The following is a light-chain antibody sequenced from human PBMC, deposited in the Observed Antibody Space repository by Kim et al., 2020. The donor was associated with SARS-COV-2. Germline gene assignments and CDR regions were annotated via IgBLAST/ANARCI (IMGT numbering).Light chain of an antibody. V-gene: IGLV3-19*01. J-gene: IGLJ3*02. Sequence: VVLGQTVRITCQGDSLRRYDASWYQQKSGQAPVLVIYGKNNRPSGIPDRVSGSSSGNTASLTITGAQAEDEADYYCHSRDSSDNHLFGGGTELTVL. CDR3: HSRDSSDNHL. CDR1: SLRRYD. CDR2: GKN.